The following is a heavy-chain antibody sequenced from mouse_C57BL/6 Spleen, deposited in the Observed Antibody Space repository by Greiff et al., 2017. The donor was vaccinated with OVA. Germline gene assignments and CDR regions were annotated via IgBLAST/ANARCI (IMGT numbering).Heavy chain of an antibody. V-gene: IGHV1-15*01. J-gene: IGHJ2*01. Sequence: VQLQQSGAELVRPGASVTLSCKASGYSFTDYEMHWVKQTPVHGLEWIGAIDPETGGTAYNQKFKGKAILTADKSSSTAYMELRSLTSEDSAVYCCTRGRSDDGDYWGQGTTVTVSS. CDR1: GYSFTDYE. D-gene: IGHD2-3*01. CDR2: IDPETGGT. CDR3: TRGRSDDGDY.